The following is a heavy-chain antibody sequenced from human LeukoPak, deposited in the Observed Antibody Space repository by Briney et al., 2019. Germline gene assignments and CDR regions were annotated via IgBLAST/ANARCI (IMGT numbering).Heavy chain of an antibody. CDR2: IRDKANSYAT. Sequence: GGSLRLSCAASGFTFSGSAMHWVRQASGKGLVWVGRIRDKANSYATTYAAPVKGRFTISRDDSKNTAYLQMNSLKTEDTAVYYCTRLYYYGSGEVYWGQGTLVTVSS. D-gene: IGHD3-10*01. V-gene: IGHV3-73*01. CDR1: GFTFSGSA. J-gene: IGHJ4*02. CDR3: TRLYYYGSGEVY.